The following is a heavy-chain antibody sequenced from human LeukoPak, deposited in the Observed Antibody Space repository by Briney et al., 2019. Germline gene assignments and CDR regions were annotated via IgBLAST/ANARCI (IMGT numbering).Heavy chain of an antibody. CDR2: IYYSGST. V-gene: IGHV4-39*07. D-gene: IGHD2-15*01. Sequence: SETLSLTCTVSGGSISSSSYYWGWIRQPPGKGLEWIGSIYYSGSTYYNPSLKSRVTISVDTSKNQFSLKLSSVTAADTAVYYCARERGIGFDFDYWGQGTLVTVSS. CDR3: ARERGIGFDFDY. J-gene: IGHJ4*02. CDR1: GGSISSSSYY.